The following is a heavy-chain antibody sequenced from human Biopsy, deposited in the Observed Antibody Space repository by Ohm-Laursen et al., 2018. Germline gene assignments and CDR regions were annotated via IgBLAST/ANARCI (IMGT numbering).Heavy chain of an antibody. D-gene: IGHD3-16*01. Sequence: ASVKVSCKASGYTFTGYYLHWVRQAPGHGLEWMGWINPDNGGTIHAQKFQGRVTVTRDTSISTAYVEVTSLRSDDTAVYYCVRSRAGGATWGMDVWGQGTTVTVSS. CDR2: INPDNGGT. CDR3: VRSRAGGATWGMDV. CDR1: GYTFTGYY. J-gene: IGHJ6*02. V-gene: IGHV1-2*02.